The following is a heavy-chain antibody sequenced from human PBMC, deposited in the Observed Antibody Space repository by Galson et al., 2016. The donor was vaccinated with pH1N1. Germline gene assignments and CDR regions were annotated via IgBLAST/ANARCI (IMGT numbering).Heavy chain of an antibody. V-gene: IGHV3-13*05. CDR2: LNTAGRP. CDR1: GFSLAPFD. Sequence: SLRLSCAASGFSLAPFDVHWVRQAPGKGLEWVSLLNTAGRPYYLDSVRGRFTIYREDAKNSVHLQLNDLRAGDTALYHCARKRGFGYAFELWGQGTFVTVSS. CDR3: ARKRGFGYAFEL. J-gene: IGHJ3*01. D-gene: IGHD3-3*01.